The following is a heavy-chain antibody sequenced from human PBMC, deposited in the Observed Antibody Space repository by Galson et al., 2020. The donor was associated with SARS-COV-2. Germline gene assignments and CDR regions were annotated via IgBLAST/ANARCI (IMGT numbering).Heavy chain of an antibody. CDR3: ARDPMVREGRLTQTPAYQFDY. CDR2: ISYDGRNK. V-gene: IGHV3-30*01. Sequence: GESLKISCAASGFPFSSHAMHWVRQAPGKGLEWVAVISYDGRNKWQADSVRGRFTISRDNSKSALFLQMNSLRTEDTAVYYCARDPMVREGRLTQTPAYQFDYWGQGNLVTVSS. D-gene: IGHD3-10*01. CDR1: GFPFSSHA. J-gene: IGHJ4*02.